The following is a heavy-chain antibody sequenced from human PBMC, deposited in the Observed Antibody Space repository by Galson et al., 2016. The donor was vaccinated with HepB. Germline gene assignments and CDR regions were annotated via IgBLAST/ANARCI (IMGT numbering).Heavy chain of an antibody. D-gene: IGHD3-10*01. CDR3: AKDPYYYGSGSYYFDH. CDR1: AFTFSTYG. V-gene: IGHV3-30*18. J-gene: IGHJ4*02. CDR2: ISYDGSKK. Sequence: SLRLSCAASAFTFSTYGMHWVRQAPGKGLEWVAVISYDGSKKYYADSVKGRFTISRDNSKNTLYLQMNSLRTEDTAVYYCAKDPYYYGSGSYYFDHWGQGTLVTVSS.